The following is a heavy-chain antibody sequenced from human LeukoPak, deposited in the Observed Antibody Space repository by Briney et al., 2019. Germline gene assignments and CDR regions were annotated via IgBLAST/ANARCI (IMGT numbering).Heavy chain of an antibody. D-gene: IGHD4-17*01. V-gene: IGHV4-59*12. Sequence: SETLSLTCTVSGGSISSFYWSWIRQPPGKGLEWIGYIYYRGTTNYNPSLKSRVTISVDTSKNQFSLKLSSVTAADTAVYYCARDPRGTVTHDAFDIWGQGTMVTVSS. CDR2: IYYRGTT. J-gene: IGHJ3*02. CDR3: ARDPRGTVTHDAFDI. CDR1: GGSISSFY.